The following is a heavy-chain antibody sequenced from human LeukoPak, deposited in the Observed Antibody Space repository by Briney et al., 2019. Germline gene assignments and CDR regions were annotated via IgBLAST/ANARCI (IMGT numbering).Heavy chain of an antibody. Sequence: GGSLRLSCEASGFTFSKYWMHWVRQAPGKGLLCVSRINTEGGIIDYADSVKGRFTISRDNAKNTLYLQLNSLRAEDTAVYYCARVSYSSGWYGANYHYHGVDVWGQGTTVTVSS. CDR3: ARVSYSSGWYGANYHYHGVDV. D-gene: IGHD6-19*01. CDR2: INTEGGII. V-gene: IGHV3-74*01. CDR1: GFTFSKYW. J-gene: IGHJ6*02.